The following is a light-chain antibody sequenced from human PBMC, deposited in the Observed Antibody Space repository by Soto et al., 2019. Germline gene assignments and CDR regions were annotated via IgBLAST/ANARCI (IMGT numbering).Light chain of an antibody. CDR2: GAS. CDR1: QGIGSY. Sequence: DIQMTQSPSSLSASVGDRVTITCRASQGIGSYLAWYQHKPGKVPKLLIHGASTLQSGVPSRFSGSGSWTEFTLTMSSLQPEDVATYYCQKYNSAPRTFGQGTKVEIK. V-gene: IGKV1-27*01. CDR3: QKYNSAPRT. J-gene: IGKJ1*01.